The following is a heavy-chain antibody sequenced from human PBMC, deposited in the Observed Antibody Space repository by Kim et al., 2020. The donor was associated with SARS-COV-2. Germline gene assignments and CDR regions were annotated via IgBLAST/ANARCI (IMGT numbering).Heavy chain of an antibody. Sequence: ASVKVSCKASGHTFTSYAIHWVRQAPGQRFEWMGWINGGNGKTKYSQNFHGRVTNTRDTSANTVYMELSSLRSEDTAVYYCAREYCTNGDCYTPDGIMDVWGQGPTVTVS. J-gene: IGHJ6*02. CDR3: AREYCTNGDCYTPDGIMDV. V-gene: IGHV1-3*01. CDR2: INGGNGKT. CDR1: GHTFTSYA. D-gene: IGHD2-8*01.